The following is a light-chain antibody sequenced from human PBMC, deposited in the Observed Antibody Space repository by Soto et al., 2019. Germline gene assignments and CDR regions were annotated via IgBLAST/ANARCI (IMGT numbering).Light chain of an antibody. CDR1: QSISSW. CDR2: KAS. CDR3: QQYNSYSLWT. J-gene: IGKJ1*01. Sequence: DIQMTQSPSTLSASVGDRVTITCRASQSISSWLAWYQQKPGKAPKLLIYKASILESGVPSRFSGSGSGTEFTLTISSLQPDDFAKYYCQQYNSYSLWTFGQGTKVEIK. V-gene: IGKV1-5*03.